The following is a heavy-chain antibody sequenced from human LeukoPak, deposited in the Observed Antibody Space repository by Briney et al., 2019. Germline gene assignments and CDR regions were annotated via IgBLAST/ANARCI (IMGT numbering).Heavy chain of an antibody. CDR1: RFTFSSYA. J-gene: IGHJ3*02. D-gene: IGHD1-1*01. Sequence: GGSLRLSCAASRFTFSSYAMSWVRQAPGKGLEWVSGISGSTGTTYYADSVKGRFTISRDNSKNTLYLQMNSLRTEDTAVYYCARPPSTTWIHDAFDIWGQGTMVTVSS. CDR2: ISGSTGTT. CDR3: ARPPSTTWIHDAFDI. V-gene: IGHV3-23*01.